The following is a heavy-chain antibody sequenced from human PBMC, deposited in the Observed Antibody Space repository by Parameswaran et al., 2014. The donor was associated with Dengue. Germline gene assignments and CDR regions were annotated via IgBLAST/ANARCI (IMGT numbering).Heavy chain of an antibody. V-gene: IGHV6-1*01. Sequence: WIRQSPSRGLEWLGRTYYRSNWYYDYAVSVKSRITINPDTSKNQFSLQLKSVTPEDTAVYFCARGVGYTYGTYYFDYWGPGNPGHRLL. CDR3: ARGVGYTYGTYYFDY. J-gene: IGHJ4*02. CDR2: TYYRSNWYY. D-gene: IGHD5-18*01.